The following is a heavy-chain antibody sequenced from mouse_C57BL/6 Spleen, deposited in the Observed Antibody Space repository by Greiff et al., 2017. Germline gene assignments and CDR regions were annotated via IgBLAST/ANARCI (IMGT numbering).Heavy chain of an antibody. CDR1: GISITTGNYR. V-gene: IGHV3-5*01. CDR2: INYSGTT. D-gene: IGHD4-1*01. CDR3: ARDRGNWDWYFEV. J-gene: IGHJ1*03. Sequence: EVKLVESGPGLVKPSQTVLLTCTVTGISITTGNYRWSWIRPFPGNKLEWMGYINYSGTTTYNPSLTNGTTSPRDTPTNQFFLEMNSLTAEDTATCYCARDRGNWDWYFEVWGTGTTVTVSS.